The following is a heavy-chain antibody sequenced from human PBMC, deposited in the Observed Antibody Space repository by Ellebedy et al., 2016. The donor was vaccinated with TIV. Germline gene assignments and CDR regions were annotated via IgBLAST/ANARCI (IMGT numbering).Heavy chain of an antibody. CDR2: IRYDGSDK. Sequence: GESLKISCAASGFTFHSYGMHWVRQAPGKGLEWVTFIRYDGSDKYYADSVKGRFTVSRDNSKNTLTLQMNSLRLEDVAVYYCAKVLFAFGEFESPFDPWGQGTLVIVSS. CDR3: AKVLFAFGEFESPFDP. J-gene: IGHJ5*02. CDR1: GFTFHSYG. V-gene: IGHV3-30*02. D-gene: IGHD3-10*01.